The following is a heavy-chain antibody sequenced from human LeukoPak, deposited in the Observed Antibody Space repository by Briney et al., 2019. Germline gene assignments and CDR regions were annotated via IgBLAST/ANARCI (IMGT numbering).Heavy chain of an antibody. CDR1: GFTFSSYA. Sequence: GSLRLSCAASGFTFSSYAMSWVRQAPGKGLEWVSAISGSGGSTYYADSVKGRFTISRDNSKNTLYLQMNSLRDEDTAVYYCAKDRGIAVAGCDAFDIWGQGTMVTVSS. D-gene: IGHD6-19*01. J-gene: IGHJ3*02. V-gene: IGHV3-23*01. CDR2: ISGSGGST. CDR3: AKDRGIAVAGCDAFDI.